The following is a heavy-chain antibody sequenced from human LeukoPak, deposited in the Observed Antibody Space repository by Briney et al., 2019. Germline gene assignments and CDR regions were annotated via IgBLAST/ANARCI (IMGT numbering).Heavy chain of an antibody. D-gene: IGHD6-19*01. Sequence: PGGSLRLPCAASGFTFDDYAMHWVRQAPGKGLEWVSGISWNSGSLGYADSVKGRFTISRDNAKNSLYLQMNSLRAEDTALYYCAKGGKLYSSGWYYFDYWGQGTLVTVSS. CDR2: ISWNSGSL. V-gene: IGHV3-9*01. CDR3: AKGGKLYSSGWYYFDY. CDR1: GFTFDDYA. J-gene: IGHJ4*02.